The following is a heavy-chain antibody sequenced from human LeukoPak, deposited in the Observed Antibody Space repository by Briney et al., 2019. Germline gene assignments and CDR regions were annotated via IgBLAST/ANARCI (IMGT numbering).Heavy chain of an antibody. Sequence: SQTLSLTCTVSGGSISSGGYYWSWIRQHPGKGLEWIGYIYYSGSTYYNPSLKSRVTISVDTSKNQFSLKLSSVTAADTAVYYCARTPLVVVVAATLDYYYGMDVWGQGTTVTVSS. J-gene: IGHJ6*02. CDR2: IYYSGST. CDR3: ARTPLVVVVAATLDYYYGMDV. CDR1: GGSISSGGYY. D-gene: IGHD2-15*01. V-gene: IGHV4-31*03.